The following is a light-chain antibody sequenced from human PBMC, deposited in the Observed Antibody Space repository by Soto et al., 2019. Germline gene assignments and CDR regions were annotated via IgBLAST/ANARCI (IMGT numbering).Light chain of an antibody. J-gene: IGKJ1*01. CDR2: GAS. CDR1: QSVRIN. V-gene: IGKV3-15*01. CDR3: QHYNSYSEA. Sequence: EIVMTQSPATLAVSPVDRATPSCRASQSVRINLAWYQQKHGQAPRLLVYGASTRASGIPDRFSGSGSGTEFTLTISSLQPDDFATYYCQHYNSYSEAFGQGTKVDIK.